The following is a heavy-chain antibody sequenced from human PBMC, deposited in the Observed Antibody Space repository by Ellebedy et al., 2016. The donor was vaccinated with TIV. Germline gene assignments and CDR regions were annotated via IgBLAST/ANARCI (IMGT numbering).Heavy chain of an antibody. CDR2: ISYDGDTQ. D-gene: IGHD6-6*01. CDR3: AKDLSTAGRPDSVHR. CDR1: GFTFSSYA. V-gene: IGHV3-30-3*01. J-gene: IGHJ4*02. Sequence: GESLKISCAASGFTFSSYAMHWVRQAPGKGLEWVAVISYDGDTQRYPESVKGRFTISRDNSENTLYLQMNSLRAEDTAVYYCAKDLSTAGRPDSVHRWGQGTLVTVSS.